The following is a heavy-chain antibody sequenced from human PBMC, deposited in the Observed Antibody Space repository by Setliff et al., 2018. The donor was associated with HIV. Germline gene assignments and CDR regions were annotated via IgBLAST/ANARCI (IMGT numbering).Heavy chain of an antibody. CDR3: ARRIDNSGTFPDKNWFDT. V-gene: IGHV4-4*09. Sequence: SETLSLTCTVSGGSISSYCWNWIRQSPGRGLEWIGFIFSSGSTKYNPSLQSRVTMSIDTAKNQFSLKLTSVTAADTAVYYCARRIDNSGTFPDKNWFDTWGQGSLVTVSS. CDR2: IFSSGST. J-gene: IGHJ5*02. D-gene: IGHD3-10*01. CDR1: GGSISSYC.